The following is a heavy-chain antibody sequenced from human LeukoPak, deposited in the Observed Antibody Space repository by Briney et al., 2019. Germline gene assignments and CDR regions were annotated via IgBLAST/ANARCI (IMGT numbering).Heavy chain of an antibody. CDR2: IWYDGSNK. J-gene: IGHJ4*02. CDR3: ARGKAAAGFTAFDY. CDR1: GFTFSSYG. Sequence: GRSLRLSCAASGFTFSSYGMHWVRQAPGKGLEWVAVIWYDGSNKYYADSVKGRFTISRDNSKNTLYLQMNSLRAEDTAVYYCARGKAAAGFTAFDYWGQGTLVTVSS. V-gene: IGHV3-33*01. D-gene: IGHD6-13*01.